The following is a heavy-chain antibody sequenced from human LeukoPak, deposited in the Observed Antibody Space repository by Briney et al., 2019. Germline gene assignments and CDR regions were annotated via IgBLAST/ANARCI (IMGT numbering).Heavy chain of an antibody. CDR2: IYYSGST. V-gene: IGHV4-59*01. CDR1: GGSISSYY. J-gene: IGHJ5*02. CDR3: ARGGRQNWFDP. Sequence: PSETLSFTCTVSGGSISSYYWSWLRQPPGKGLEWIGYIYYSGSTNYNPSLKSRVTISVDTSKNQFSLKLSSVTAADTAVYYCARGGRQNWFDPWGQGTLVTVSS.